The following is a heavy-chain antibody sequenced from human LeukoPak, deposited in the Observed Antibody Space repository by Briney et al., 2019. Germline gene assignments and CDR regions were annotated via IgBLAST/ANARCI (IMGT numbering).Heavy chain of an antibody. CDR2: IYTSGST. CDR1: GGSISSGSYY. J-gene: IGHJ6*03. Sequence: SETLSLTCTVSGGSISSGSYYWSWIRQPAGKGLEWIGRIYTSGSTNYNPSLKSRVTISVDTSKNQFSLKLSSVTAADTAVYYCARDQVFRAAAGSNSGYYYYYMDVWGKGTTVTISS. D-gene: IGHD6-13*01. V-gene: IGHV4-61*02. CDR3: ARDQVFRAAAGSNSGYYYYYMDV.